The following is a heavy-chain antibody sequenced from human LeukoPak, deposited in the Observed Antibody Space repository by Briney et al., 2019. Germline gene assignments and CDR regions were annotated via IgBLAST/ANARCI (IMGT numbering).Heavy chain of an antibody. V-gene: IGHV3-48*01. Sequence: GGSLRLSCAASGFTFSSYSMNWVRQAPGKGLEWVSYISSSSSTIYYADSVKGRFTISRDNAENSLYLQMNSLRAEDTAVYYCARDRGDYPNWFDPWGQGTLVTVSS. J-gene: IGHJ5*02. CDR3: ARDRGDYPNWFDP. CDR2: ISSSSSTI. D-gene: IGHD4-17*01. CDR1: GFTFSSYS.